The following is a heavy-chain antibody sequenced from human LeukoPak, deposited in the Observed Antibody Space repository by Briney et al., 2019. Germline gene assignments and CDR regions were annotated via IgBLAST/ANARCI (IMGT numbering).Heavy chain of an antibody. J-gene: IGHJ4*02. CDR2: ISRGSDHI. Sequence: GGSLRLSCAASGFTFSSYAMNWVRQAPGKGLEWASSISRGSDHIFYADSMKGRFTISRDNAKNSLYLQMNSLGAEDTAAYYCARPYDTRGYFPDYWGQGTLVTVSS. CDR1: GFTFSSYA. D-gene: IGHD3-22*01. CDR3: ARPYDTRGYFPDY. V-gene: IGHV3-21*01.